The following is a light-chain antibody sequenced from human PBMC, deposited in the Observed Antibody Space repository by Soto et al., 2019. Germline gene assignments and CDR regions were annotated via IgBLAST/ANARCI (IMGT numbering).Light chain of an antibody. CDR3: QSSDISPFP. V-gene: IGKV3-20*01. CDR2: GAS. CDR1: QSVSSTY. J-gene: IGKJ2*01. Sequence: EIVLTQSPGTLSLSPGERATLSCRASQSVSSTYLAWYQQKPGQAPRLLIYGASSRATGIPDRFSGSGSGTDFTLTISRLEPEDFAVYYCQSSDISPFPFGQGTKLEIK.